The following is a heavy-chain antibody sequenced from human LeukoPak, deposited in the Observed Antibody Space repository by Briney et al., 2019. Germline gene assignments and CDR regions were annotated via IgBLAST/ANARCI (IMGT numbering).Heavy chain of an antibody. J-gene: IGHJ4*02. CDR2: MNPNSGNT. D-gene: IGHD6-25*01. Sequence: GASVKVSRKASGYTFTSYDINWVRQATGQGLEWMGWMNPNSGNTGYAQKFQGRVTMTRNTSISTAYMELSSLRSEDTAVYYCASILRGSEKGFDYWGQGTLVTVSS. CDR3: ASILRGSEKGFDY. CDR1: GYTFTSYD. V-gene: IGHV1-8*01.